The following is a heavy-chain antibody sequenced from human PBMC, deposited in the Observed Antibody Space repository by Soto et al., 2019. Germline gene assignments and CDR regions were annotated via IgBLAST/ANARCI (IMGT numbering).Heavy chain of an antibody. CDR1: GFTFSSYA. CDR2: ISYDGRNK. J-gene: IGHJ4*02. Sequence: QVQLVESGGGVVQPGRSLRLSCAASGFTFSSYAMHWVRQAPGKGLEWVAVISYDGRNKYYADSVKGRFTISRDNSKNTLYLQMNSLRAEDTAVYYCARGDCTNGVCYSEFDYWGQGTLVTVSS. D-gene: IGHD2-8*01. V-gene: IGHV3-30*04. CDR3: ARGDCTNGVCYSEFDY.